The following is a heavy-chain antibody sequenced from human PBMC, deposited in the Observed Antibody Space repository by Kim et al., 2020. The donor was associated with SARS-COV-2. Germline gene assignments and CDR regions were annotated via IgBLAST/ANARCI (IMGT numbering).Heavy chain of an antibody. V-gene: IGHV5-10-1*01. J-gene: IGHJ4*02. D-gene: IGHD3-22*01. Sequence: GESLKISCKGSGYSFTSYWISWVRQMPGKGLEWMGRIDPSDSYTNYSPSFQGHVTISADKSISTAYLQWSSLKASDTAMYYCARYTYYYDSSGYYRKYYFDYWGQGTLVTVSS. CDR1: GYSFTSYW. CDR2: IDPSDSYT. CDR3: ARYTYYYDSSGYYRKYYFDY.